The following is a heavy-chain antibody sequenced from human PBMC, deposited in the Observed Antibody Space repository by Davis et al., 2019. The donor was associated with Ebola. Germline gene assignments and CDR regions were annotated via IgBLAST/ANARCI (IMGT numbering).Heavy chain of an antibody. CDR2: MNPNSGNT. J-gene: IGHJ6*02. CDR1: GYTFTSYD. D-gene: IGHD2-2*01. CDR3: ARGKKTKIVVVPIDKHDYYYYGMDV. Sequence: ASVKVSCKASGYTFTSYDINWVRQATGQGLEWMGWMNPNSGNTGYAQKFQGRVTMTRNTSISTAYMELSSLRSEDTAVYYCARGKKTKIVVVPIDKHDYYYYGMDVWGQGTTVTVSS. V-gene: IGHV1-8*01.